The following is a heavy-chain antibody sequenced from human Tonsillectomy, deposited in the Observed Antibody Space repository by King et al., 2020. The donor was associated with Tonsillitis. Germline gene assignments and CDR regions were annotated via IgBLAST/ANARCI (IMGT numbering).Heavy chain of an antibody. V-gene: IGHV4-59*01. D-gene: IGHD1-1*01. CDR2: IYYSGST. J-gene: IGHJ4*02. Sequence: QLQESGPGLVKPSETLSLTCTVSGGSISSYYWSWIRQPPGKGLEWIGYIYYSGSTNYNPSLKSRVTISVDTSKNQFSLKLGSVTAADTAVYYFAREDNYYFDYWGQGTLVTVSS. CDR1: GGSISSYY. CDR3: AREDNYYFDY.